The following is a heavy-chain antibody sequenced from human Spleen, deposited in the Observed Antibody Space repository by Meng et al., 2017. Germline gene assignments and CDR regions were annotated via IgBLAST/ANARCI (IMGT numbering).Heavy chain of an antibody. V-gene: IGHV1-18*01. CDR3: ARKAVAGIFDY. CDR1: GGTFSSYA. D-gene: IGHD6-19*01. Sequence: ASVKVSCKASGGTFSSYAISWVRQAPGQGLEWMGWISAYNGNTNYAQKLQGRVTMTTDTSTSTAYMELRSLRSDDTAVYYCARKAVAGIFDYWGQGTQVTVSS. CDR2: ISAYNGNT. J-gene: IGHJ4*02.